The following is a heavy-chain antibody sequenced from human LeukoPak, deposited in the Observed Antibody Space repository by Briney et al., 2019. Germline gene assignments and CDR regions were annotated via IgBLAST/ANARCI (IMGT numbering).Heavy chain of an antibody. V-gene: IGHV1-58*02. J-gene: IGHJ6*03. CDR1: GFAFSSSA. CDR3: AAGSSYSFYYYHIMVV. CDR2: IVVGSSDT. Sequence: SVKVSCTAAGFAFSSSAMQWMRQARGQRLEWIGWIVVGSSDTKYAQKFQERVTITRDMSTSTAYLELSSLRSEDTAVYYCAAGSSYSFYYYHIMVVWAKGTTVTVSS. D-gene: IGHD2-15*01.